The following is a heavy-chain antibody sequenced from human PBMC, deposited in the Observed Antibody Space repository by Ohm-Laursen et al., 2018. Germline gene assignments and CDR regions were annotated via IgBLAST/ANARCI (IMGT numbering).Heavy chain of an antibody. Sequence: SLRLSCAASGFTFSSYWMSWVRQAPGKGLEWVSAISGSGGSTYYADSVKGRFTISRDNSKNTLYLQMNSLRAEDTAVYYCAKGYVGGKGSGSYPTSPIDYWGQGTLVTVSS. CDR3: AKGYVGGKGSGSYPTSPIDY. CDR2: ISGSGGST. J-gene: IGHJ4*02. V-gene: IGHV3-23*01. D-gene: IGHD3-10*01. CDR1: GFTFSSYW.